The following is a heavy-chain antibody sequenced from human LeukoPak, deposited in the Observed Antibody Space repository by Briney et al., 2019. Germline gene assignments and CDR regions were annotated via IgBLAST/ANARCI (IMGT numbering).Heavy chain of an antibody. D-gene: IGHD4-17*01. CDR3: ARGPFHDYGDYVWGGAGPYYFDY. J-gene: IGHJ4*02. Sequence: GASVKVSCKASGYTFTSYDINWVRQAPGQGLEWMGGIIPLYGTANYAQRFQGRVTITADESTSTAYMELSSLRSEDTAVYYCARGPFHDYGDYVWGGAGPYYFDYWGQGTLVTVSS. CDR1: GYTFTSYD. V-gene: IGHV1-69*13. CDR2: IIPLYGTA.